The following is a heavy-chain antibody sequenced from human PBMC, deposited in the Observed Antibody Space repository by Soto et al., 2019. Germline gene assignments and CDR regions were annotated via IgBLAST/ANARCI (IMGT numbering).Heavy chain of an antibody. D-gene: IGHD2-21*02. V-gene: IGHV4-59*01. CDR3: ARLTAPPGVWAVDS. J-gene: IGHJ3*02. CDR1: GGSISYYY. CDR2: IYYSGST. Sequence: QVQLQESGPGLVKPSETLSLTCTVSGGSISYYYWTWIRQPPGKGLEWIGYIYYSGSTNYNPSLKSRVTISVDTSKNQFSLKLSSVTAADTAVYYCARLTAPPGVWAVDSWGQGARVSVSS.